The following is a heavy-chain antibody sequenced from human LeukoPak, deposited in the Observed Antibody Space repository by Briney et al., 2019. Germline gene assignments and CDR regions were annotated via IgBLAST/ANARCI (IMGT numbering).Heavy chain of an antibody. J-gene: IGHJ2*01. Sequence: SETLSLTCTLSGGSISSSSYYWGWIRQPRGKGLEGIGRIYYSRSTYYNPSLKSRLTISVDASKNQFSLKLSCVTAADTAVYYCASPTYPRDIVVVPTAITRYFDLWGRGTLVTVSS. CDR1: GGSISSSSYY. D-gene: IGHD2-2*01. CDR3: ASPTYPRDIVVVPTAITRYFDL. CDR2: IYYSRST. V-gene: IGHV4-39*01.